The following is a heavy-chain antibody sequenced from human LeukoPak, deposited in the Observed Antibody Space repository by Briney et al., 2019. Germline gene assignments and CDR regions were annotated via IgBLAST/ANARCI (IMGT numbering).Heavy chain of an antibody. D-gene: IGHD5-18*01. J-gene: IGHJ4*02. Sequence: GGSLRLSCVASGLTFRHFWMHWVRQAPGKGLEWVANINQDGSHKYYVDSVEGRFTVSRDTASNSLFLQMDSLRVEDTAVYYCARDRGYTSYDFWGQGISVIVSS. CDR1: GLTFRHFW. CDR2: INQDGSHK. CDR3: ARDRGYTSYDF. V-gene: IGHV3-7*01.